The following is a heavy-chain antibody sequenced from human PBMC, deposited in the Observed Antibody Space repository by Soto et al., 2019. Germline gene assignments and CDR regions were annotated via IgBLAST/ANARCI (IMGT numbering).Heavy chain of an antibody. D-gene: IGHD2-8*01. V-gene: IGHV1-2*04. CDR2: INPKSGGT. CDR3: ARGDSTDCSNGVCSFFYNHDMDV. Sequence: SVKVSCKASGYSFSDYHIHWVRQGPGQGLEWLGRINPKSGGTSTAQKFQGWVTMTTDTSISTASMELTRLTSDDTAMYYCARGDSTDCSNGVCSFFYNHDMDVWGQGTTVTVSS. CDR1: GYSFSDYH. J-gene: IGHJ6*02.